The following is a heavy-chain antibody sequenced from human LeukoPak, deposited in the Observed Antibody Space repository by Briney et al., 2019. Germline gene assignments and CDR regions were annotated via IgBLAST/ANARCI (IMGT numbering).Heavy chain of an antibody. CDR3: AKERESSGWYSPYDY. CDR1: GFTFSIFA. V-gene: IGHV3-23*01. J-gene: IGHJ4*02. CDR2: ISGGGGTT. D-gene: IGHD6-19*01. Sequence: GGSLRLSCAASGFTFSIFAMSWVRQAPVKGLEWVSAISGGGGTTYYADSVKGRFTISRDNSKNTLYLQMNSLRAEDTAVYYCAKERESSGWYSPYDYWGQGTLVTVSS.